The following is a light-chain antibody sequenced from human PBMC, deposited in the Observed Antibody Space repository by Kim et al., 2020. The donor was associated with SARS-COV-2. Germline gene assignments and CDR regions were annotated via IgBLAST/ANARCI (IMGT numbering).Light chain of an antibody. J-gene: IGKJ2*01. CDR2: GAS. V-gene: IGKV3-15*01. Sequence: EIVMTQSPATLSVSPGERATLSCRASQSVSSSLAWYQQRPGQAPRLLIYGASTRATGITARFSGSGSGTEFTLTISSLQSEDFALYYCQQYKKWPPHTFGQGTKLEI. CDR1: QSVSSS. CDR3: QQYKKWPPHT.